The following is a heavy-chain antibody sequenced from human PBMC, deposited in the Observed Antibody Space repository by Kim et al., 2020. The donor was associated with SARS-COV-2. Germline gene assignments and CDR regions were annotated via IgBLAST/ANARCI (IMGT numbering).Heavy chain of an antibody. D-gene: IGHD2-2*01. Sequence: GGSLRLSCAASGFTFSSYGMHWVRQAPGKGLEWVAVISYDGSNKYYADSVKGRFTISRDNSKNTLYLQMNSLRAEDTAVYYCARDIHRIVVVSAATTPGSFYYYGMDVWGQGTTVTVSS. CDR2: ISYDGSNK. V-gene: IGHV3-33*05. CDR1: GFTFSSYG. CDR3: ARDIHRIVVVSAATTPGSFYYYGMDV. J-gene: IGHJ6*02.